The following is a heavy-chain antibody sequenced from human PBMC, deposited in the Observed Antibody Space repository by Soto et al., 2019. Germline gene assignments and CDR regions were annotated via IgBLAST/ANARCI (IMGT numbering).Heavy chain of an antibody. Sequence: QVQLVQSGAEVKKPGSSVKVSCKASGGTFSSYTLSWVRQAPGQGLEWMGRIIPILGIADYAQKFQGRVTITADKSTSTAYMELSSLRSEDTAVYYCARAGGHNWHYDERNGYLDYWGQGTLVTVSS. CDR1: GGTFSSYT. V-gene: IGHV1-69*02. CDR3: ARAGGHNWHYDERNGYLDY. J-gene: IGHJ4*02. CDR2: IIPILGIA. D-gene: IGHD1-7*01.